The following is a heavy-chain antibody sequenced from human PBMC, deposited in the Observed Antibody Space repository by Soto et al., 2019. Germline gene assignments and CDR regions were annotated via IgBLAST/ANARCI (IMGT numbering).Heavy chain of an antibody. CDR2: IIPLFGTT. J-gene: IGHJ5*01. Sequence: GASVKVSCKAFGGNFTNYGISWVRQAPGQGLEWMGGIIPLFGTTNYAQKFRGRVTVTADESTSTVYMELNSLRSEDTAIYYCARAHGTSWYNWFDYWGQGTLVTVSS. D-gene: IGHD1-26*01. CDR3: ARAHGTSWYNWFDY. V-gene: IGHV1-69*13. CDR1: GGNFTNYG.